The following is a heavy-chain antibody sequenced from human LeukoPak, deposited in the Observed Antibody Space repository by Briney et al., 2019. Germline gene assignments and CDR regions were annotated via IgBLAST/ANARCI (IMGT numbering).Heavy chain of an antibody. CDR1: GYTFTSYG. V-gene: IGHV1-18*01. D-gene: IGHD2-15*01. J-gene: IGHJ3*02. CDR2: ISAYNGNT. Sequence: ASVKVSCKASGYTFTSYGISWVRQAPGQGLEWMGWISAYNGNTNYAQKLQGRVTMTTDTSTSTAYMELRSLRSDDTAVYYCARYQSDIVVVVAATQDAFDIWGQGTMVTVSS. CDR3: ARYQSDIVVVVAATQDAFDI.